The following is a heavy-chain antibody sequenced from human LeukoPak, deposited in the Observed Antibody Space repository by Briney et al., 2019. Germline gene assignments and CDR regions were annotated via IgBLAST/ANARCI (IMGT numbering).Heavy chain of an antibody. CDR1: GFTFSSYW. J-gene: IGHJ3*02. V-gene: IGHV3-74*01. CDR3: ARDRYDSSGYYYAAFDI. Sequence: HPRGSLRLSCAASGFTFSSYWMHWVRQAPGKGLVWVSRINSDGSSTSYADSVKGRFTISRDNAKNTLYLQMNSLRAEDTAVYYCARDRYDSSGYYYAAFDIWGQGTMVTVSS. CDR2: INSDGSST. D-gene: IGHD3-22*01.